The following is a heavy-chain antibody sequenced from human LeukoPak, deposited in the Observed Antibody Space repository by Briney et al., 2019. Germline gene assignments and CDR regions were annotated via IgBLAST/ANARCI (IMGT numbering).Heavy chain of an antibody. Sequence: GGSLRLSCAASGFTFSSYEMNWVRQAPGKGLEWGSYISSSGSTIYYADSVKGRFTISRDNAKNSLYLQMNSLRAEDTAVYYCARDSSGWYRASDFDYWGQGTLVTVSS. J-gene: IGHJ4*02. D-gene: IGHD6-19*01. CDR1: GFTFSSYE. V-gene: IGHV3-48*03. CDR2: ISSSGSTI. CDR3: ARDSSGWYRASDFDY.